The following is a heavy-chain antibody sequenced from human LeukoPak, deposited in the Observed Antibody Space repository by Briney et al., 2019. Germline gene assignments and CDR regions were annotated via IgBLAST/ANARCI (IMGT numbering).Heavy chain of an antibody. CDR1: GFTFSSHV. D-gene: IGHD4-17*01. CDR3: AKVDPATVTPGAFYYYYYMDV. CDR2: ISASGFST. Sequence: GGSLRLSCTASGFTFSSHVMSWVRQVPGKGLEWVSAISASGFSTFYADSVKGRFTISRDNSKTSVSLQMNSLRAEDTAMYYCAKVDPATVTPGAFYYYYYMDVWGKGTTVTVSS. V-gene: IGHV3-23*01. J-gene: IGHJ6*03.